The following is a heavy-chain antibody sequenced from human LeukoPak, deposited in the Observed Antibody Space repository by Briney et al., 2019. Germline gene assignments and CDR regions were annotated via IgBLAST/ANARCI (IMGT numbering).Heavy chain of an antibody. Sequence: GGSLRLSCAASGFTFSNYAMHWVRQAPGKGLEYLSTISTSGATTNYASSVKGRFTVSRDNSKNTLYLQMGSLSAEDMAVYYCARLREIPVFGVVTKSTSYFDYWGQGTLVTVSS. J-gene: IGHJ4*02. CDR2: ISTSGATT. CDR3: ARLREIPVFGVVTKSTSYFDY. V-gene: IGHV3-64*01. D-gene: IGHD3-3*01. CDR1: GFTFSNYA.